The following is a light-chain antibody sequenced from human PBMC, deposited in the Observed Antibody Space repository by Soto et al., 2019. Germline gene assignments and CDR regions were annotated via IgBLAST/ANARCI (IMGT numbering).Light chain of an antibody. CDR2: GAS. CDR1: QSVSSY. Sequence: EILLTQSPATLSLSPGERATLCCRASQSVSSYLAWYQQKPGQAPRLLIYGASTTATGIPDRFSGSGSGTDFTLTISRLEPEDFAVYYCQQYGSSPPITFGQGTRLEIK. J-gene: IGKJ5*01. CDR3: QQYGSSPPIT. V-gene: IGKV3-20*01.